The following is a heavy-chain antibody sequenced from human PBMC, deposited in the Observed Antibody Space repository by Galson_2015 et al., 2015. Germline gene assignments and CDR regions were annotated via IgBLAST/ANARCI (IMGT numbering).Heavy chain of an antibody. CDR1: GGSISSGGYY. V-gene: IGHV4-31*03. D-gene: IGHD3-22*01. CDR2: IYYSGST. Sequence: TLSLTCTVSGGSISSGGYYWSWIRQHPGKGLEWIGYIYYSGSTYYNPSLKSRVTISVDTSKNQFSLKLSSVTAADTAVYYCARDSPYDSRPFDPWGQGTLVTVSS. CDR3: ARDSPYDSRPFDP. J-gene: IGHJ5*02.